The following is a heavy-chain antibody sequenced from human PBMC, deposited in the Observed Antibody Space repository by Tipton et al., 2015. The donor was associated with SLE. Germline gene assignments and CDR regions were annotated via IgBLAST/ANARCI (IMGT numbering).Heavy chain of an antibody. J-gene: IGHJ6*02. D-gene: IGHD2-15*01. CDR1: GGSIRTTAYS. CDR3: ARAGYCRGGSCNYYYYYGMDV. V-gene: IGHV4-39*01. CDR2: IHYTGNT. Sequence: TLSLTCTVSGGSIRTTAYSWAWIRQPPGKGLEWIGTIHYTGNTYYNPSLKSRVTISVDTPKNQFSLNVTSVTVADTAVYYCARAGYCRGGSCNYYYYYGMDVWGQGTTVTVSS.